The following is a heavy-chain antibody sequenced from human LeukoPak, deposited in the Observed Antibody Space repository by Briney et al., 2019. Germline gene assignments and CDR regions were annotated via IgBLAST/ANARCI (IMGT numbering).Heavy chain of an antibody. Sequence: PSETLSLTCAVYGGSFSPYYWSWIRQSPDKGLEWIGEINHSRSTNYNPSLKSRVTISVDTSKNQFSLKLSSVTAADTAVYYCASIGYIYGHNYYYMDVWGTGTTVTISS. J-gene: IGHJ6*03. CDR2: INHSRST. CDR1: GGSFSPYY. D-gene: IGHD5-18*01. V-gene: IGHV4-34*01. CDR3: ASIGYIYGHNYYYMDV.